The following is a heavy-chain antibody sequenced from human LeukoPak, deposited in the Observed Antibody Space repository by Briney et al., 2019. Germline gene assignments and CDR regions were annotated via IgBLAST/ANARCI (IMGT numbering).Heavy chain of an antibody. CDR3: ARDSIVGSYYYFDY. V-gene: IGHV3-73*01. D-gene: IGHD1-26*01. CDR2: IRNKADSYAT. Sequence: GGSLRLSCAASGFTFSGSAMHWVRQASGKGLEWVGRIRNKADSYATTYAASVKGRFTISRDDSKNTAYLHMNSLKTEDTAVYYCARDSIVGSYYYFDYWGQGTLVTVSS. CDR1: GFTFSGSA. J-gene: IGHJ4*02.